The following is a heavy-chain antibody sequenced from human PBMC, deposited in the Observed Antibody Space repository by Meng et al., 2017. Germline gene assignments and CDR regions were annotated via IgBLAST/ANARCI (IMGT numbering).Heavy chain of an antibody. V-gene: IGHV3-21*01. CDR3: ARDGGLDSSSWNNWFDP. CDR1: GCTFSSYS. CDR2: ISSSSSYI. J-gene: IGHJ5*02. Sequence: GESLKLSCAASGCTFSSYSMNWVRQAPGKGLEWVSSISSSSSYIYYADSVKGRFTISRDNAKKSLYLQMNSLSAEDTAVYYCARDGGLDSSSWNNWFDPWGQGTLVTVSS. D-gene: IGHD6-13*01.